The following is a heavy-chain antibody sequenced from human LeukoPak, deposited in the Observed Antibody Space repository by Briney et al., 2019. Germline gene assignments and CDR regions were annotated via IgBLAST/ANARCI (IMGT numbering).Heavy chain of an antibody. CDR1: GFIFSSYE. Sequence: GGSLRLSCAASGFIFSSYEMHWVRQAPGKGLEWVSHITSSGTTIYYADSVKGRFTVSRDNAKNSLYLQMNSLRAEDTAVYYCARDMGVIFSVFDYWGQGTLVTVSS. V-gene: IGHV3-48*03. D-gene: IGHD3-10*01. J-gene: IGHJ4*02. CDR3: ARDMGVIFSVFDY. CDR2: ITSSGTTI.